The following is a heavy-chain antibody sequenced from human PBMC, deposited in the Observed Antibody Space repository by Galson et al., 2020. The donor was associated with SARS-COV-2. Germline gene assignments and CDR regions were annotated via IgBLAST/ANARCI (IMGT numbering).Heavy chain of an antibody. D-gene: IGHD5-12*01. CDR3: AKDVVATIDLYGMDV. CDR1: GFTFSSYG. J-gene: IGHJ6*02. Sequence: GGSLRLSCAASGFTFSSYGMHWVRQAPGKGLEWVAVISYDGSNKYYADSVKGRFTISRDNSKNTLYLQMNSLRAEDTAVYYCAKDVVATIDLYGMDVWGQGTTVTVSS. V-gene: IGHV3-30*18. CDR2: ISYDGSNK.